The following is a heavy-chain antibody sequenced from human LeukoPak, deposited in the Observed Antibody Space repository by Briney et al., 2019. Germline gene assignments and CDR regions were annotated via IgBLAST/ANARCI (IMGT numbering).Heavy chain of an antibody. D-gene: IGHD5-12*01. J-gene: IGHJ4*02. CDR1: GGSVNSGSYF. CDR3: ARGYSGYVFDY. Sequence: PSETLSLTCTVSGGSVNSGSYFWSWIRQPPGKGLEWIGYIQNSARTNYNPSLESRVTISVDSSKDQFSLRLSSVTAADTAVYYCARGYSGYVFDYWGQGTLVPVSS. CDR2: IQNSART. V-gene: IGHV4-61*01.